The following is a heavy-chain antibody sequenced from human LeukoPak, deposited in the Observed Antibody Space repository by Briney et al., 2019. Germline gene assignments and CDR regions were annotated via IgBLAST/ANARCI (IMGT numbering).Heavy chain of an antibody. V-gene: IGHV4-59*01. CDR2: IYYSGST. Sequence: KTSETLSLTCTVSGGSISSYYWSWIRQPPGKGLEWIGYIYYSGSTNCNPSLKSRVTISVDTSKNQFSLKLSSVTAADTAVYYCARGEASGDFDYWGQGTLVTVSS. CDR1: GGSISSYY. CDR3: ARGEASGDFDY. D-gene: IGHD7-27*01. J-gene: IGHJ4*02.